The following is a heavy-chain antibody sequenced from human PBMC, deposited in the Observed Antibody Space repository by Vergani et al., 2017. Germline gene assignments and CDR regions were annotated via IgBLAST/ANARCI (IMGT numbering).Heavy chain of an antibody. CDR2: ISGSRTT. D-gene: IGHD2-2*01. CDR3: AREYSSTSGRAFDF. J-gene: IGHJ3*01. V-gene: IGHV3-23*01. CDR1: GFTFSCYA. Sequence: EVQLLESGGGLVQPGGSLRLSCAASGFTFSCYAMSWVRQAPGKGLGWVSTISGSRTTYYADSVKGRFTISRDSAKNSLYLQMDSLSAEDTAVYYCAREYSSTSGRAFDFWGQGTKVTVSS.